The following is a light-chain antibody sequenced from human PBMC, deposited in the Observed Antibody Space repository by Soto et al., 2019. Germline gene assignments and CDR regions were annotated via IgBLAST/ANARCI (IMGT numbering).Light chain of an antibody. CDR1: QSVRSIY. J-gene: IGKJ1*01. V-gene: IGKV3-20*01. Sequence: EIVLTHSPGTLSLSPGERATLSCRASQSVRSIYLAWYQQQRGQAPRLLIYGASSRATGIPDRFSGSGSGTDFTLIISRLEPEDFAVYYCQQYGSSPMTFGQGTKVDIK. CDR3: QQYGSSPMT. CDR2: GAS.